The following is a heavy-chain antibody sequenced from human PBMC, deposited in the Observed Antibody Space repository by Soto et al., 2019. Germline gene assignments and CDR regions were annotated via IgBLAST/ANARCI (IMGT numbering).Heavy chain of an antibody. CDR2: IIPIFGTA. CDR1: RDAFSKFI. V-gene: IGHV1-69*01. CDR3: AKVRYSSPMGYYYGMDV. Sequence: QAQLEQSGGEVKKPGSSVKVSCKASRDAFSKFIVTWVRQVPGLGLEWVGGIIPIFGTANYAQKFQGRVTITADESTSTSYMEMNNLRSEDTAVYYCAKVRYSSPMGYYYGMDVWGQGTTVTVSS. D-gene: IGHD6-19*01. J-gene: IGHJ6*02.